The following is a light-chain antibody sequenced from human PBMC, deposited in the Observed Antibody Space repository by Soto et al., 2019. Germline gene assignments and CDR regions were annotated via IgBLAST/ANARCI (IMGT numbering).Light chain of an antibody. V-gene: IGKV3D-15*01. Sequence: EVVLTQSPASLSVSPGERATLACRASQSVGYDLAWYQRRPGQAPRLLVYDASTRATGIPARFSGSGYGTEFTLTISSLQSEDLAVYYCQQYNYGPPWTFGQGTKVEMK. CDR3: QQYNYGPPWT. CDR2: DAS. CDR1: QSVGYD. J-gene: IGKJ1*01.